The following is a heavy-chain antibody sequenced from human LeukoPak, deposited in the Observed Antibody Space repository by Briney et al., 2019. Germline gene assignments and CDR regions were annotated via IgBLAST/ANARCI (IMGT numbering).Heavy chain of an antibody. Sequence: PSETLSLTCGVSGTSFSSYYWSWIRQTPGKELEWIGEVNHSGYTNMNPSLKSRVTISVDTSKNQFSLMLTSVTAADTAVYFCARMTTGHDYWGQGTLVTVSS. D-gene: IGHD4-17*01. V-gene: IGHV4-34*01. CDR2: VNHSGYT. J-gene: IGHJ4*02. CDR1: GTSFSSYY. CDR3: ARMTTGHDY.